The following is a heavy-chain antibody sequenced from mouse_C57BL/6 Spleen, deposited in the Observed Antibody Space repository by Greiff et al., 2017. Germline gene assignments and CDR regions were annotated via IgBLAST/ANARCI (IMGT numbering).Heavy chain of an antibody. CDR2: INPNYGTT. CDR1: GYSFTDYN. J-gene: IGHJ2*01. CDR3: ATELTGTWDY. D-gene: IGHD4-1*01. V-gene: IGHV1-39*01. Sequence: EVKLVESGPELVKPGASVKISCKASGYSFTDYNMNWVKQSNGKSLEWIGVINPNYGTTSYNQKFKGKATLTVDQSSSTAYMQLNSLTSEDSAVYYCATELTGTWDYWGQGTTLTVSS.